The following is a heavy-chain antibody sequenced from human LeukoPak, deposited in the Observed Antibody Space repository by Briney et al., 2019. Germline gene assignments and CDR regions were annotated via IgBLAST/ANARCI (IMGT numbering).Heavy chain of an antibody. J-gene: IGHJ6*03. CDR1: GFIFSNAW. CDR2: IKSKTDGGTA. V-gene: IGHV3-15*01. CDR3: TTEEGVGYCSGGSCYDPYYYYYYMDV. Sequence: PGGSLRLSCAASGFIFSNAWMSWVRQAPGKGLEWVGRIKSKTDGGTADSVAPVKGRFTISRDDSKNTLYLQMNSLKTEDTAVYYCTTEEGVGYCSGGSCYDPYYYYYYMDVWGKGTTVTVSS. D-gene: IGHD2-15*01.